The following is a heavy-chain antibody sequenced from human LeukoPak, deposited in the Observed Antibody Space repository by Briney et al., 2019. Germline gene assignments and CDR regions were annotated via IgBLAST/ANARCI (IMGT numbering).Heavy chain of an antibody. D-gene: IGHD3-22*01. Sequence: GGSLRLSCAASGFTFNSYTMNWVRQAPGKGLEWVSCVSKSSDYIYYADSARGRFTISRDNAKNLVYLEMNSLRAEDTGVYYCAREEDSRAIRTSDGLDVWGEGTTVTVSP. V-gene: IGHV3-21*01. J-gene: IGHJ6*04. CDR1: GFTFNSYT. CDR3: AREEDSRAIRTSDGLDV. CDR2: VSKSSDYI.